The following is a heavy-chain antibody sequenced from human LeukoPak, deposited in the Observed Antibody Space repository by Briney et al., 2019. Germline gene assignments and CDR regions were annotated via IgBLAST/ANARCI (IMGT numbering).Heavy chain of an antibody. D-gene: IGHD6-19*01. V-gene: IGHV3-21*01. J-gene: IGHJ6*03. Sequence: GGSLRLSCAASGFTFSSYSMNWVRQAPGKGLEWVSSISSSSSYIYYADSVKGRFTISRDNAKNSLYLQMNSLRAEDTAVYYCTETTSSGWTPYFYYYMDVWGKGTTVTVSS. CDR3: TETTSSGWTPYFYYYMDV. CDR1: GFTFSSYS. CDR2: ISSSSSYI.